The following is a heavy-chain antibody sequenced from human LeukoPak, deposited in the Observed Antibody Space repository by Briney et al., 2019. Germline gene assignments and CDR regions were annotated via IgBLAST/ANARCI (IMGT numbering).Heavy chain of an antibody. V-gene: IGHV1-24*01. J-gene: IGHJ1*01. CDR3: ATQQLVRFVLRFQH. CDR2: FDPEDGET. D-gene: IGHD6-13*01. Sequence: ASVKVSCKVSGYTLTELSMHWVRQAPGKGLEWMGRFDPEDGETIYAQKFQGRVTMAEDTSTNTAYMELSSLRSEDTAVYYCATQQLVRFVLRFQHWGQGTLVTVSS. CDR1: GYTLTELS.